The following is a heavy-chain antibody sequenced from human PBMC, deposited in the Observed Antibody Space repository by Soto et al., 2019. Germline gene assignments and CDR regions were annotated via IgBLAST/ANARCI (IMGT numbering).Heavy chain of an antibody. CDR3: ARDATGVLDY. Sequence: GGSLRLSCVASGFTFSSYSMNWVRQAPGKGLEWVSSISSSSSYIYYADSVKGRFTISRDNAKNSLYLQMNSLRAEDTAVYYCARDATGVLDYWGQGTLVTVSS. J-gene: IGHJ4*02. D-gene: IGHD7-27*01. CDR2: ISSSSSYI. CDR1: GFTFSSYS. V-gene: IGHV3-21*01.